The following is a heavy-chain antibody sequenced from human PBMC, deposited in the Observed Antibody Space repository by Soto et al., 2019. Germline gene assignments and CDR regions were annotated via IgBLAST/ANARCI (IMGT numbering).Heavy chain of an antibody. J-gene: IGHJ5*02. V-gene: IGHV1-69*08. Sequence: QVQLVQSGAEVKKPGSSVKVSCKASGGTFSSYTISWVRQAPGXGLEWMGRIIPILGIANYAQKFQGRVTITADKSTSTAYMELSSLRSEDTAVYYCARDRCDMSTSCYAGNWFDPWGQGTLVTVSS. CDR2: IIPILGIA. D-gene: IGHD2-2*01. CDR3: ARDRCDMSTSCYAGNWFDP. CDR1: GGTFSSYT.